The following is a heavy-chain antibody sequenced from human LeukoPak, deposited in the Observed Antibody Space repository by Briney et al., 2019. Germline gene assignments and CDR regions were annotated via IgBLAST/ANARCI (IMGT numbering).Heavy chain of an antibody. V-gene: IGHV3-30-3*01. CDR3: ARDSRIGYGYSYGYYFDY. Sequence: GGSLRLSCAASGFTFSSYAMHWVRQAPGKGLEWVAIISYDGSNKYYADSVKGRFTISRDNAKNSLYLQMNSLRAEDTAVYYCARDSRIGYGYSYGYYFDYWGQGTLVTVSS. CDR1: GFTFSSYA. D-gene: IGHD5-18*01. CDR2: ISYDGSNK. J-gene: IGHJ4*02.